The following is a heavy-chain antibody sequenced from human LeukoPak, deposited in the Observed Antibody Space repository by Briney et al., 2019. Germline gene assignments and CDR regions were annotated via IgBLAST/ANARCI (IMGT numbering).Heavy chain of an antibody. J-gene: IGHJ4*02. CDR3: ARDRYSSSWYAINY. CDR1: GFTFSSYA. CDR2: ISYDGSNK. Sequence: GGSLRLSCAASGFTFSSYAMHWVRQAPGKGLEWVAVISYDGSNKYYADSVKGRFTISRDNSKNTLYLQMNSLGAEDTAVYYCARDRYSSSWYAINYWGQGTLVTVSS. V-gene: IGHV3-30*04. D-gene: IGHD6-13*01.